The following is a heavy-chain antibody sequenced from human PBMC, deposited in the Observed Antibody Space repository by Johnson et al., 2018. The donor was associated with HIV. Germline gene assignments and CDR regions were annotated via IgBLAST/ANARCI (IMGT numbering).Heavy chain of an antibody. Sequence: VQLVESGGGLVKPGGSLRLSCAASGFTFSSYGMHWVRQAPGKGLEWVAFIRYDGSNKYYADSVKGRFTISRDNSKNTLYLQMNSLRAEDTAVYYCAKDLEEGQQWLIGAFDIWGQGTMVTVSS. V-gene: IGHV3-30*02. D-gene: IGHD6-19*01. CDR3: AKDLEEGQQWLIGAFDI. CDR1: GFTFSSYG. J-gene: IGHJ3*02. CDR2: IRYDGSNK.